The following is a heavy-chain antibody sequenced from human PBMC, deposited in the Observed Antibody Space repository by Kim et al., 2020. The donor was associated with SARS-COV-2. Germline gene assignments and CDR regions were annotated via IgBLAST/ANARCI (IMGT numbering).Heavy chain of an antibody. CDR3: TLTMYSGSYFAFDI. D-gene: IGHD3-10*01. V-gene: IGHV3-49*03. J-gene: IGHJ3*02. Sequence: GGSLRLSCTVSGFNFADHAVSWFRQAPGKGLEWVGFIRSRSYSGTSQYSASVQYRFTISRDDYKRIAFLEMKSLQTEDTGLYFCTLTMYSGSYFAFDI. CDR1: GFNFADHA. CDR2: IRSRSYSGTS.